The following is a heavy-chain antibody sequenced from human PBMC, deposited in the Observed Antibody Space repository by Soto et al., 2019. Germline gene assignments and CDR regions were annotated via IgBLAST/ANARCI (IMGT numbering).Heavy chain of an antibody. Sequence: PGGSLRLSCAASGFTFSSYSTNWVRQAPGKGLEWVSYISSSSSTIYYADSVKGRFTISRDNAKNSLYLQMNSLRAEDTAVYYCARDPVVGYWYFDLWGRGTLVTVSS. D-gene: IGHD2-15*01. J-gene: IGHJ2*01. CDR1: GFTFSSYS. CDR2: ISSSSSTI. V-gene: IGHV3-48*01. CDR3: ARDPVVGYWYFDL.